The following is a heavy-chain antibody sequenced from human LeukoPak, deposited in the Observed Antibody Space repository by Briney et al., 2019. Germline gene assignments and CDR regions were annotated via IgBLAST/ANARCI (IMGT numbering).Heavy chain of an antibody. D-gene: IGHD2-21*02. Sequence: GGSLRLSCAASGFTFSSYAMSWVRQAPGKGLAWVSTISGGSGSTYCADSVKGRFTISRDNSKNTLYLQMNSLRVEDTAIYYCAGPGGDRAFDYWGQGTLVTVSS. V-gene: IGHV3-23*01. CDR3: AGPGGDRAFDY. CDR1: GFTFSSYA. CDR2: ISGGSGST. J-gene: IGHJ4*02.